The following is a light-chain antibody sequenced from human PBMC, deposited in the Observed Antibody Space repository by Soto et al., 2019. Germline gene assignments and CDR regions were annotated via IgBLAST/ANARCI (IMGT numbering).Light chain of an antibody. J-gene: IGLJ1*01. CDR3: QSYDSNPTALYV. CDR1: SSNIGAGYD. CDR2: GNT. V-gene: IGLV1-40*01. Sequence: QSVLTQPPSVSGAPGQRVTISCTGSSSNIGAGYDVQWYQQLPGTAPKLLMYGNTNRPSGVPDRFSGSKSGTSASLAITGLQAEDESDYYCQSYDSNPTALYVFGPGTEVTV.